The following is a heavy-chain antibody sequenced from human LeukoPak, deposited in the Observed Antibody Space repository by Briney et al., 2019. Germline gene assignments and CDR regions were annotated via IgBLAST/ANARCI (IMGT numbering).Heavy chain of an antibody. CDR1: GFTFSSYG. Sequence: GGSLRLSCAASGFTFSSYGMNWVRQAPGKGLEWFLSITSSSSYIYYADSVKGRFTISRDNAKNSLYLQMNSLRAEDTAVYYCARSYSSSRGTFDYWGQGTLVTVSS. CDR2: ITSSSSYI. D-gene: IGHD6-6*01. V-gene: IGHV3-21*01. CDR3: ARSYSSSRGTFDY. J-gene: IGHJ4*02.